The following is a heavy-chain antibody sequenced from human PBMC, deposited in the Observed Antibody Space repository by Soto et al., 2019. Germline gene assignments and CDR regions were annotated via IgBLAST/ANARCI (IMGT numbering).Heavy chain of an antibody. J-gene: IGHJ6*03. CDR1: GYTFTSYA. D-gene: IGHD5-12*01. CDR3: ARGNSGYDAGYMDV. V-gene: IGHV1-3*01. CDR2: INAGNGNT. Sequence: GASVKVSCKASGYTFTSYAMHWVRQAPGQRLEWMGWINAGNGNTKYSQKFQGRVTITRDTSASTTYMELSSLRSEDTAVYYCARGNSGYDAGYMDVWGKGTTVTVSS.